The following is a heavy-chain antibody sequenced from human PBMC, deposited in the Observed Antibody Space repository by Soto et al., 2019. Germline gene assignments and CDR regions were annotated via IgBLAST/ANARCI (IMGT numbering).Heavy chain of an antibody. J-gene: IGHJ6*02. CDR2: ISGSGGNT. CDR1: GFTFSSYA. D-gene: IGHD1-26*01. V-gene: IGHV3-23*01. Sequence: EVQLLESGGDLVQPGGSLRLSCAASGFTFSSYAMNWVRQAPGKGLEWVSAISGSGGNTFYADSVKGRFTISRYNSKNTLFLQMHSLRAEDTAIYYCAMLNSGSYSYHGMDVLGQGTTVTVSS. CDR3: AMLNSGSYSYHGMDV.